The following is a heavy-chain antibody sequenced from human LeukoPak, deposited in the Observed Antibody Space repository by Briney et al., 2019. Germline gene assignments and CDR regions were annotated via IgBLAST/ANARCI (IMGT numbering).Heavy chain of an antibody. D-gene: IGHD6-13*01. CDR1: GYTFTSYD. CDR2: MNPNSGNT. V-gene: IGHV1-8*01. J-gene: IGHJ6*03. Sequence: GASVKVSCKASGYTFTSYDINWVRQATGQGLEWMGWMNPNSGNTGYAQKFQGRVTMTRNTSISTAYMELSSLRSEDTAVYYCARGVSEQQLVNFLNYYYYYMDVWGKGTTVTISS. CDR3: ARGVSEQQLVNFLNYYYYYMDV.